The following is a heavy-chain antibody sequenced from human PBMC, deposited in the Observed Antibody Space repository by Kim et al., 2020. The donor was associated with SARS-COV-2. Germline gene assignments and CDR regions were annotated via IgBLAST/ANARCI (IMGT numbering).Heavy chain of an antibody. D-gene: IGHD4-4*01. J-gene: IGHJ4*02. V-gene: IGHV3-21*04. CDR1: GFPFGSYT. Sequence: GGSLRLSCAASGFPFGSYTMAWVRQAPGRGLEWVSTISSSSSYIYYSDSLRGRFTVSRDNAQNSLHLQMHSLRVDDTAVYYCARGLVGTTAGDFAYWGQRVMVTVSS. CDR2: ISSSSSYI. CDR3: ARGLVGTTAGDFAY.